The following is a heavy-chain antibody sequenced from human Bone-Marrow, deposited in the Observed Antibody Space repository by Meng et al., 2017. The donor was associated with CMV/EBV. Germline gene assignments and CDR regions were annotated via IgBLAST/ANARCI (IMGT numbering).Heavy chain of an antibody. J-gene: IGHJ4*02. V-gene: IGHV1-46*01. CDR2: INPNGGTT. CDR3: AAKIDITYFDF. CDR1: GYTCTSYY. Sequence: SCKASGYTCTSYYMHWVRQAPGQGLEWMGVINPNGGTTAYAQKFQGRVTMTGDTSTSTIYMELSSLRSEDTAVYFCAAKIDITYFDFWGQGTLVTVSS. D-gene: IGHD1-14*01.